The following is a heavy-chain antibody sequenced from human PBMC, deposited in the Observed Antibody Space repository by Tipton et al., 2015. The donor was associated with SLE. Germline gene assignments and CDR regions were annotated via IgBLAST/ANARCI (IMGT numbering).Heavy chain of an antibody. J-gene: IGHJ6*03. D-gene: IGHD1-26*01. CDR1: GGSISSSSYH. V-gene: IGHV4-39*07. Sequence: TLSLTCTVSGGSISSSSYHWGWVRQPPGKGPEWIGSIYYSGSTNYNPSLKSRVTMSVDTSKNQFSLKLSSVTAADTAIYYCASNSGTYYYYYYMDVWGKGTTVTVSS. CDR2: IYYSGST. CDR3: ASNSGTYYYYYYMDV.